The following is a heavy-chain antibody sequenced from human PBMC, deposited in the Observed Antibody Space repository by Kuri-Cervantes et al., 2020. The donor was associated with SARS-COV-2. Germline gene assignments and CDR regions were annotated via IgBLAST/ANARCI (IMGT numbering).Heavy chain of an antibody. CDR2: VNHSGDT. D-gene: IGHD3-3*01. Sequence: SETLSLTCAFYGEAFSGYYWTWIRQSPGKGLEWIGEVNHSGDTNYNPSLMGRVFISVDKSNSQFSLRLTSVTAADTAVYYCARAVGGFLEWLLYFDYWGQGTLVTVSS. CDR1: GEAFSGYY. V-gene: IGHV4-34*01. J-gene: IGHJ4*02. CDR3: ARAVGGFLEWLLYFDY.